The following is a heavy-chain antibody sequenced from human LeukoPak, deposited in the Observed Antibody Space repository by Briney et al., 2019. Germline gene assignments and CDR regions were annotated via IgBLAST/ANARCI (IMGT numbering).Heavy chain of an antibody. Sequence: GASVKVSCKASGYTFTSYYMHWVRQATGQGLEWMGWMNPNSGNTGYAQKFQGRVTITRNTSISTAYMELSSLRSEDTAVYYCARAGHYDFWSGYPRLYYYYYYMDVWGKGTTVTVSS. D-gene: IGHD3-3*01. V-gene: IGHV1-8*03. CDR1: GYTFTSYY. J-gene: IGHJ6*03. CDR3: ARAGHYDFWSGYPRLYYYYYYMDV. CDR2: MNPNSGNT.